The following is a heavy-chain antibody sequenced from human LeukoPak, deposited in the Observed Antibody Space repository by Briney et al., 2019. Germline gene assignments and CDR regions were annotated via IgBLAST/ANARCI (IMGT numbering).Heavy chain of an antibody. CDR3: ARGRYCSSTNCYSYCYYYNMHV. CDR2: ISYDGSNK. Sequence: PGRSLRLSCAASGFTFSTHAMHWVRQAPGKGLEWVALISYDGSNKYYTDSVKGRFAISRDNSKNTLHLQMNSLRAEDTAVYYCARGRYCSSTNCYSYCYYYNMHVWGKGTTVTVSS. J-gene: IGHJ6*03. V-gene: IGHV3-30*09. D-gene: IGHD2-2*01. CDR1: GFTFSTHA.